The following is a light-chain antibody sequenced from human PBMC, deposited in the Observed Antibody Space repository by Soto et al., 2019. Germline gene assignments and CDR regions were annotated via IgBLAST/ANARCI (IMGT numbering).Light chain of an antibody. CDR1: QSVSSN. J-gene: IGKJ1*01. CDR2: GAS. CDR3: RPNNNWWM. Sequence: EIVMTQSPATLSVSPGERATLSCRASQSVSSNLAWYQQKPGHAPRLLIYGASTRATVIPASFSGSGSDTGYTLTIISLQSEDPAIYYSRPNNNWWMVGRGTKAHIK. V-gene: IGKV3-15*01.